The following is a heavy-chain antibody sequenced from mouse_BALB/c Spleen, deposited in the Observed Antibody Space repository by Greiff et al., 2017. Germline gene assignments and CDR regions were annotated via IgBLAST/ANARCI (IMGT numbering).Heavy chain of an antibody. CDR2: INPYNDGT. J-gene: IGHJ1*01. D-gene: IGHD2-4*01. CDR3: ARDDYYWYFDV. Sequence: VQLKESGPELVKPGASVKMSCKASGYTFTSYVMHWVKQKPGQGLEWIGYINPYNDGTKYNEKFKGKATLTSDKSSSTAYMELSSLTSEDSAVYYCARDDYYWYFDVWGAGTTVTVSS. V-gene: IGHV1-14*01. CDR1: GYTFTSYV.